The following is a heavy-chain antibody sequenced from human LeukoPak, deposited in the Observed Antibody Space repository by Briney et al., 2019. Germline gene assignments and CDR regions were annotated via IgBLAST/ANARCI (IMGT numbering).Heavy chain of an antibody. J-gene: IGHJ6*03. D-gene: IGHD6-19*01. V-gene: IGHV3-9*01. Sequence: PGGSLRLSCAASGFTFDDYAMHWVRQAPGKGLEWVSGISWNSGSIGYADSVKGRFTISRDNAKNSLYLQMNSLRAEDTAVYYCGRYGLGYYYMDVWGKGTTVTVSS. CDR2: ISWNSGSI. CDR1: GFTFDDYA. CDR3: GRYGLGYYYMDV.